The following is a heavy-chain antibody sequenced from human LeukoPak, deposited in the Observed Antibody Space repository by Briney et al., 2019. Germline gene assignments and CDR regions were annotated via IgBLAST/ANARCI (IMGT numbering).Heavy chain of an antibody. V-gene: IGHV4-39*01. CDR3: ARIWYSPQTGGDLFDP. CDR2: IYYSGST. CDR1: GGSISSSSYY. J-gene: IGHJ5*02. Sequence: SETLSLTCTVSGGSISSSSYYWGWIRQPPGKGLEWIGSIYYSGSTYYNPSLKSRVTISVDTSKNQFSLKLSSVTAADTAVYYCARIWYSPQTGGDLFDPWGQGTLVTVSS. D-gene: IGHD1-1*01.